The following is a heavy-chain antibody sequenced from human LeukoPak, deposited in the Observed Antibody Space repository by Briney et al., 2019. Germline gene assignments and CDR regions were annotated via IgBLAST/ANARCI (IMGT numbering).Heavy chain of an antibody. D-gene: IGHD1-26*01. CDR3: ARGTRSWYSGSYEYFDY. J-gene: IGHJ4*02. CDR2: IRYDGSNK. CDR1: GFTFSSYG. Sequence: GGSLRLSCAASGFTFSSYGMHWVRQAPGKGLEWVAFIRYDGSNKYYADSVKGRFTISRDNAKNSLYLQMNSLRAEDTAVYYCARGTRSWYSGSYEYFDYWGQGTLVTVSS. V-gene: IGHV3-30*02.